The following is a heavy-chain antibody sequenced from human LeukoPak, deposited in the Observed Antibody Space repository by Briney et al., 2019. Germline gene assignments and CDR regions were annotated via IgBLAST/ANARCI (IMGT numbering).Heavy chain of an antibody. CDR2: MNPNSGNT. D-gene: IGHD3-22*01. CDR3: ARGLRDSSGREYFQH. V-gene: IGHV1-8*01. J-gene: IGHJ1*01. CDR1: GYTFASHD. Sequence: ASVKVSCKASGYTFASHDINWVRQATRQGLEWVGWMNPNSGNTGYAQKFQGRVTMTRNTSISTAYMELSSLRSEDTAVYYCARGLRDSSGREYFQHWGQGTLVTVSS.